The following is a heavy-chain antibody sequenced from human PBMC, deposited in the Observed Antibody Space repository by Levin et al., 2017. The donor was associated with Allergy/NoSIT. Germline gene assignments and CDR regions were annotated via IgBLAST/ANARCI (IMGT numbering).Heavy chain of an antibody. V-gene: IGHV1-46*01. D-gene: IGHD3-10*01. CDR3: ARAGSRGWVF. CDR2: INPSGGST. J-gene: IGHJ4*02. CDR1: GYTFTSYY. Sequence: GESLKISCKASGYTFTSYYMHWVRQAPGQGLEWMGIINPSGGSTSYAQKFQGRVTMTRDTSTSTVYMELSSLRSEDTAVYYCARAGSRGWVFWGQGTLVTVSS.